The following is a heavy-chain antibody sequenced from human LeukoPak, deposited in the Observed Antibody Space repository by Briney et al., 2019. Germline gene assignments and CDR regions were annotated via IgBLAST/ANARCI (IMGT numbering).Heavy chain of an antibody. CDR1: GFTFSSYA. J-gene: IGHJ4*02. CDR3: GRGGGVVPVAIHYYFVWGISYYFDY. D-gene: IGHD2-2*01. CDR2: ISYDGSNK. Sequence: PGRSLRLSCAASGFTFSSYAMHWVRQAPGKGLEWVAVISYDGSNKYYADSVKGRFTISRDNSKNTLYLQMNSLRAEDTVVYYCGRGGGVVPVAIHYYFVWGISYYFDYGGQGPRVTVSS. V-gene: IGHV3-30-3*01.